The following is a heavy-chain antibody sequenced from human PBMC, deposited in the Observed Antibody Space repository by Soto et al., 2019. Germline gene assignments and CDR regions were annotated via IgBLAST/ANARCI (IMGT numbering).Heavy chain of an antibody. D-gene: IGHD2-21*01. CDR1: GGSISSYY. Sequence: QVQLQESGPGLVKPSETLSLTCTVSGGSISSYYWSWIRQPPGKGLEWIGYIYYSGSTNYNPSLKGRVTISVDTSKNQFSLKLSSVTAADTAVYYCARDRIGAGGMDVWGQGTTVTVSS. J-gene: IGHJ6*02. V-gene: IGHV4-59*01. CDR3: ARDRIGAGGMDV. CDR2: IYYSGST.